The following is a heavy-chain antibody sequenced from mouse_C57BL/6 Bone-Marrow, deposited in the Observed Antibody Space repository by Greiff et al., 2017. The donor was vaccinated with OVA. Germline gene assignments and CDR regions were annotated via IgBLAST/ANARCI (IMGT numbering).Heavy chain of an antibody. D-gene: IGHD2-5*01. CDR1: GFTFSSYG. Sequence: EVHLVESGGDLVKPGGSLKLSCAASGFTFSSYGMSWVRQTPDKRLEWVATLRSGGSYTYYPDSVTGRFTITRDNAKNTLYLQMSSLKSEDTAMYYCARPYINLYYFDYWGKGTTLTVSS. CDR3: ARPYINLYYFDY. J-gene: IGHJ2*01. CDR2: LRSGGSYT. V-gene: IGHV5-6*01.